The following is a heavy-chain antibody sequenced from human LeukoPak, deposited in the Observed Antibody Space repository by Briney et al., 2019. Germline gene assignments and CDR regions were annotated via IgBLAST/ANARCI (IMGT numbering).Heavy chain of an antibody. J-gene: IGHJ4*02. D-gene: IGHD6-19*01. CDR1: GGSISSGDDY. Sequence: SQTLSLTCTVSGGSISSGDDYWSWIRQPPGKGLEWIGYIYYSGSTYYNPSLKSRVTISVDTSKNQFSLKLSSVTAADTAVYYCARVPGSGWTFFDYWGQGTLVTISS. V-gene: IGHV4-30-4*01. CDR3: ARVPGSGWTFFDY. CDR2: IYYSGST.